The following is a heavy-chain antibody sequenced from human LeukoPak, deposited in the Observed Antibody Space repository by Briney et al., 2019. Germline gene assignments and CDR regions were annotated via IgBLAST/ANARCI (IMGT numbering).Heavy chain of an antibody. CDR3: ARGPQREAFDY. CDR1: GGSISSYY. CDR2: IYISGNT. Sequence: SETLSLTCTVSGGSISSYYWSWIRQPAGKGLEWIGRIYISGNTNYNPSLKSRVTMSADTPKNQFSLRLSSVTAADTAVYYCARGPQREAFDYWGQGTLVTVSS. J-gene: IGHJ4*02. D-gene: IGHD5-24*01. V-gene: IGHV4-4*07.